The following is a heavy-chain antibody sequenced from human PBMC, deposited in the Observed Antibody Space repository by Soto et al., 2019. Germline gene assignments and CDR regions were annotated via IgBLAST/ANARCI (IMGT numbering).Heavy chain of an antibody. V-gene: IGHV3-23*01. CDR3: AKDGGPHGTSDWYFDL. Sequence: GGSLRLSCAASGFTISNHAMSWVRQAPGKGLEWVSGISRTSGSTYYTDSVQGRFTISRDMYKNTLYVQMNSLRAEDTAVYYCAKDGGPHGTSDWYFDLWGRGTLVTVSS. CDR2: ISRTSGST. D-gene: IGHD2-15*01. J-gene: IGHJ2*01. CDR1: GFTISNHA.